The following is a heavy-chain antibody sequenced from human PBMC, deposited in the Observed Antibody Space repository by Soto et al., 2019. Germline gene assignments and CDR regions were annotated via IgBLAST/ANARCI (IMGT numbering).Heavy chain of an antibody. Sequence: SETLSLTCTVSGGSISSSSYYWDWIRQPPGKGLEWIGYIYYSGSTNYNPSLKSRVTISVDTSKNQFSLKLSSVTAADTAVYYCARQASPSPIAAAGTYWFDPWGQGTLVTVSS. J-gene: IGHJ5*02. V-gene: IGHV4-61*05. CDR1: GGSISSSSYY. D-gene: IGHD6-13*01. CDR3: ARQASPSPIAAAGTYWFDP. CDR2: IYYSGST.